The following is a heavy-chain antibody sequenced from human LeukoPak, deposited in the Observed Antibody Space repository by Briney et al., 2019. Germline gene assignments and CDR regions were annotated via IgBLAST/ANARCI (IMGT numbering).Heavy chain of an antibody. D-gene: IGHD1-26*01. J-gene: IGHJ5*02. CDR2: IYYSGNT. CDR3: ARPREHHNWFDP. CDR1: GDSISTSNSY. Sequence: SETLSLTCTVSGDSISTSNSYWGWSRQPPGKGLEWIGSIYYSGNTYYNASLKRRVTISVDTSKNQFSLKLSSVTAADTAVYYCARPREHHNWFDPWGQGTLVTVSS. V-gene: IGHV4-39*01.